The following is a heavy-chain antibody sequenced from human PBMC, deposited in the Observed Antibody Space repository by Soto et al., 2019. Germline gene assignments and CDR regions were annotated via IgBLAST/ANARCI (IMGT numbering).Heavy chain of an antibody. V-gene: IGHV4-39*01. D-gene: IGHD6-19*01. CDR2: VYYSGTT. J-gene: IGHJ3*02. CDR3: ARRPMVGPVAENAFDI. Sequence: SETLSLTCSVSGVSISSSSYYWNWIRPSPGKGLEWIGSVYYSGTTYYNPSLKRRVTISVDTYNQFSLKLSSVTAADTAYYFCARRPMVGPVAENAFDIWGQGTRVTVSS. CDR1: GVSISSSSYY.